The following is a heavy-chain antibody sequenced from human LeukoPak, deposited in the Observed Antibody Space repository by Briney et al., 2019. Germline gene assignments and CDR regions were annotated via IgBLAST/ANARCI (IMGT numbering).Heavy chain of an antibody. Sequence: PGGSLRLSCAASGFTFDDYGMSWVRQAPGKGLEWVSGINWNGGSTGYADSVKGRFTISRDNAKNSLYLQMNNLRAEDTGFYYCAAYYYGSGSCGQFDYWGQGTLVTVSS. V-gene: IGHV3-20*04. CDR3: AAYYYGSGSCGQFDY. CDR2: INWNGGST. J-gene: IGHJ4*02. D-gene: IGHD3-10*01. CDR1: GFTFDDYG.